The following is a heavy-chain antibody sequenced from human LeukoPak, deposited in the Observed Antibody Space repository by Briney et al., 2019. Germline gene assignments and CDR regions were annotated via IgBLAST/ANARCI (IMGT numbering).Heavy chain of an antibody. CDR2: ISGSGGTT. D-gene: IGHD1-26*01. CDR1: GFTFSSYA. Sequence: GGSLRLSCAASGFTFSSYAMSWVRQAPGKGLEWVSAISGSGGTTFYADSVKGRFTISRDNSKNTLYLQMNSLRAEGTAVYYCAKGRSGSPGRYFDYWGQGTLVTVSS. J-gene: IGHJ4*02. V-gene: IGHV3-23*01. CDR3: AKGRSGSPGRYFDY.